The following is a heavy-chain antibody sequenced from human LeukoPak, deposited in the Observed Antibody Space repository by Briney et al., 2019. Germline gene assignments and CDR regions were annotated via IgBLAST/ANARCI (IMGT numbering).Heavy chain of an antibody. CDR3: AKDQSSSWYWSSFDI. V-gene: IGHV3-23*01. CDR1: GFTFSSYG. Sequence: GGSLRLSCAASGFTFSSYGMSWVRQAPGKGLEWVSAISGSGGSTYYADSVKGRLTISRDNSKNTLYLQMNSLRAEDTAVYYCAKDQSSSWYWSSFDIWGQGTMVTVSS. J-gene: IGHJ3*02. D-gene: IGHD6-13*01. CDR2: ISGSGGST.